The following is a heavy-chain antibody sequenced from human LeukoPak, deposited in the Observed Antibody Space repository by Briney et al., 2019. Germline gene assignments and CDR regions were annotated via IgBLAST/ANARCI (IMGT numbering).Heavy chain of an antibody. CDR2: IIPIFGTA. CDR3: ARGVGNYYDSSGSSLDV. J-gene: IGHJ6*02. Sequence: ASVKVSCKASGGTSSSYAISWVRQAPGQGLEWMGGIIPIFGTANYAQKFQGRVTITADESTSTAYMELSSLRSEDTAVYYCARGVGNYYDSSGSSLDVWGQGTTVTVSS. V-gene: IGHV1-69*13. D-gene: IGHD3-22*01. CDR1: GGTSSSYA.